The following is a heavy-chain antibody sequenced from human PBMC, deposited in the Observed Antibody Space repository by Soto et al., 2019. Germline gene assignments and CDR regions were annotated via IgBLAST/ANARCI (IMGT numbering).Heavy chain of an antibody. CDR3: ATLNVDTAMVYAIEFFDY. D-gene: IGHD5-18*01. J-gene: IGHJ4*02. V-gene: IGHV1-18*04. CDR1: GYTFTSYG. Sequence: ASVKGSFKASGYTFTSYGISWVRQAPGQGREWMGCIIAYNGNTNCAQKLQGRVAMTTDTATSTAYMELRSLRSNDTAVYYCATLNVDTAMVYAIEFFDYWGQGTLVTVSS. CDR2: IIAYNGNT.